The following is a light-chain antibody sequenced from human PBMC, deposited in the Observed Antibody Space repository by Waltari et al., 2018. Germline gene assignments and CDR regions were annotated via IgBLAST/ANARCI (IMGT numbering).Light chain of an antibody. CDR3: HSRNGRNNEVV. Sequence: SSELTQGPAVSVALGQTVKITCQGDSLRTSYASWYQLKPGPAPVLVLFGKEKWPSGIPDRFSGYSSGTTSSLTITGAQAEDEADYYCHSRNGRNNEVVFGGGTKLTVL. J-gene: IGLJ3*02. CDR2: GKE. V-gene: IGLV3-19*01. CDR1: SLRTSY.